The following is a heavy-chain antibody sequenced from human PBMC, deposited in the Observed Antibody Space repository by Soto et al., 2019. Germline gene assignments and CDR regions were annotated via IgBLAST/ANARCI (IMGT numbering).Heavy chain of an antibody. CDR1: GFSFRNYA. D-gene: IGHD3-3*01. V-gene: IGHV3-23*04. CDR2: ISSGGGTT. CDR3: AKLKGGLGRFYGMDA. Sequence: DEQLVESGGGSLQPGESLRLSCAASGFSFRNYAMTWVRQSRGKGLEWVSLISSGGGTTNYADSVKGRFSISRDNSQNMLYLQMNGLRGEDTALYYCAKLKGGLGRFYGMDAWGQGTMVIVSS. J-gene: IGHJ6*01.